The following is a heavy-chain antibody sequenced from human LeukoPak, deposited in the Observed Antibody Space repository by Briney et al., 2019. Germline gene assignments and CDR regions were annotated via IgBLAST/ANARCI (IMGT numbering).Heavy chain of an antibody. CDR3: ARGPDAFDI. CDR1: GFTFSSYA. V-gene: IGHV3-21*04. J-gene: IGHJ3*02. Sequence: GGSLRLSCAASGFTFSSYAMTWVRQAPGKGLEWVSAISGSGSNTYYADSVKGRFTISRDNAKNSLYLQMNSLRAEDTAVYYCARGPDAFDIWGQGTMVTVSS. CDR2: ISGSGSNT.